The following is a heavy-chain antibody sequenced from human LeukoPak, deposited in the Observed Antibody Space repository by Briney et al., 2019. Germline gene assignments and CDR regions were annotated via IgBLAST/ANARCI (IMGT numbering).Heavy chain of an antibody. V-gene: IGHV3-30*02. Sequence: PGGSLRLSCAASGFTFSTYAMHSVRQAPGKGLECVAFIWPDGSKKYYADSVKGRFAISRENSKNTVYLQMNDLRPEDTALYFCAKISSSAESNFDYWGQGTLLTVSS. CDR2: IWPDGSKK. J-gene: IGHJ4*02. CDR3: AKISSSAESNFDY. CDR1: GFTFSTYA. D-gene: IGHD6-25*01.